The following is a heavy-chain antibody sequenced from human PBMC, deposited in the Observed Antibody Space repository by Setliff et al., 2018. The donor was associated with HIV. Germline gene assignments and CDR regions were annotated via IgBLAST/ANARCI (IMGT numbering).Heavy chain of an antibody. V-gene: IGHV1-69*13. J-gene: IGHJ6*03. Sequence: GASVKVSCKASGGTFNINAVTWVRQAPGQGLEWVGAIIPLFGTANYAQKFQGRVTITADDSTSTVYMDVRSLRSADTAVDYCSKVSQHRPSSGSFSYYLDVWGEGTTVTVSS. CDR3: SKVSQHRPSSGSFSYYLDV. CDR1: GGTFNINA. D-gene: IGHD6-6*01. CDR2: IIPLFGTA.